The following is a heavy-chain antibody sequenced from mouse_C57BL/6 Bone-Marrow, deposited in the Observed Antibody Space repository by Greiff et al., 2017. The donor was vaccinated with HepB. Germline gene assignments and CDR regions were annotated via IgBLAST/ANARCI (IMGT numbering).Heavy chain of an antibody. Sequence: DVQLQESGPELVKPGASVKIPCKASGYTFTDYNMDWVKQSHGKSLEWIGDINPNNGGTIYNQKFKGKATLTVDKSSSTAYMELRSLTSEDTAVYYCARYYYGSSSFDYWGQGTTLTVSS. CDR3: ARYYYGSSSFDY. D-gene: IGHD1-1*01. J-gene: IGHJ2*01. CDR1: GYTFTDYN. V-gene: IGHV1-18*01. CDR2: INPNNGGT.